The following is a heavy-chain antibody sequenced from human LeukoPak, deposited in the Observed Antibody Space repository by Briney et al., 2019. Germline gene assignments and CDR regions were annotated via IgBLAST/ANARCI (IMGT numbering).Heavy chain of an antibody. Sequence: PGGSLRLTCAASGFTFSNYYMIWVRQAPGKGLEWVAHINKDGSEKYYVDSVKGRFTISRDNAKNSLYLQMNSLRVEGTAVYYCTRDKVTYWGRGTLVTVSS. J-gene: IGHJ4*02. CDR1: GFTFSNYY. V-gene: IGHV3-7*01. D-gene: IGHD2-21*02. CDR3: TRDKVTY. CDR2: INKDGSEK.